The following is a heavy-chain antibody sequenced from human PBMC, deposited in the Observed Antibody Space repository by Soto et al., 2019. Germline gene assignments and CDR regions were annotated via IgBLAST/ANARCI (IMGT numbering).Heavy chain of an antibody. D-gene: IGHD2-2*01. CDR2: IYPGDSDT. V-gene: IGHV5-51*01. CDR1: GYSFTSYW. Sequence: PGESLKISCKGSGYSFTSYWIGWVRQMPGKGLEWMGIIYPGDSDTRYSPSFQGQVTISADKSISTAYLQWSSLKASDTAMYYCARLGCSSTSCYELYYYGMEVWGQGTTVTVSS. CDR3: ARLGCSSTSCYELYYYGMEV. J-gene: IGHJ6*02.